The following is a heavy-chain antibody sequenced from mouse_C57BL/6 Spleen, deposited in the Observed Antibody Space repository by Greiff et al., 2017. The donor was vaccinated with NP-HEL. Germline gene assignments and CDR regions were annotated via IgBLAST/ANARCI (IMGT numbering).Heavy chain of an antibody. CDR3: ARKEGDAMDY. V-gene: IGHV1-26*01. CDR2: INPNNGGT. Sequence: EVQLQQSGPELVKPGASVKISCKASGYTFTDYYMNWVKQSHGKSLEWIGDINPNNGGTSYNQKFKGKATLTVDKSSSTAYMELRSLTSEDSAVYYCARKEGDAMDYWGQGTSVTVSS. CDR1: GYTFTDYY. J-gene: IGHJ4*01.